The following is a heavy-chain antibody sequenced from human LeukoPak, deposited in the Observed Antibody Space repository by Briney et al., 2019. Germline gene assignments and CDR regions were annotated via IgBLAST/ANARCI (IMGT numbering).Heavy chain of an antibody. CDR2: ISSSSDYI. CDR3: ARESGSYY. V-gene: IGHV3-21*01. D-gene: IGHD1-26*01. J-gene: IGHJ4*02. CDR1: GFTFNNYI. Sequence: GGSLRLSCAASGFTFNNYIMNWVRQAPGKGLEWVSSISSSSDYIYYADSVKGRFTISRDNAKNSLYLQMNSLRAEDTAVYYCARESGSYYWGQGTLVTVSS.